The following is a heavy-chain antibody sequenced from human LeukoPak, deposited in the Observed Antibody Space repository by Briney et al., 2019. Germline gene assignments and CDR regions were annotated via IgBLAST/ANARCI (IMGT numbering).Heavy chain of an antibody. CDR1: GFTFSSYW. CDR2: IKTDGSTT. Sequence: GGSLRLSCAVSGFTFSSYWMHWVRQAPGKGLVWVSHIKTDGSTTAYADSVKGRFTISRDNAKNTLYLQMNSLRAEDTAVYYCARGGPYSGSPFDYWGQGTLVTVSS. D-gene: IGHD1-26*01. CDR3: ARGGPYSGSPFDY. J-gene: IGHJ4*02. V-gene: IGHV3-74*01.